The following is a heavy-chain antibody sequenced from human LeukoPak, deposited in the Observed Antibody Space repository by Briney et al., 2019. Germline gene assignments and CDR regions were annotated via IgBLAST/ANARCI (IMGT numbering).Heavy chain of an antibody. J-gene: IGHJ4*02. Sequence: GRSLRLSCAASGFTFNSYWMTWVRQAPGRGLEWLANITTDGSEQYSVDSVKGRFTISRDNAKNSLYLQMNSLRAGDTAVYYCATAAPASGWYFDYWGQGTLVTVSS. CDR2: ITTDGSEQ. CDR3: ATAAPASGWYFDY. D-gene: IGHD6-19*01. V-gene: IGHV3-7*05. CDR1: GFTFNSYW.